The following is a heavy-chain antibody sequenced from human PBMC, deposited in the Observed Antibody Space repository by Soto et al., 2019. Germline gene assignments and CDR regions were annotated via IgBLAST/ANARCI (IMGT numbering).Heavy chain of an antibody. CDR3: AKEAAQNSAYHFDY. J-gene: IGHJ4*02. V-gene: IGHV3-23*01. CDR2: ISGSGGRT. Sequence: GGSLRLSCAASGFTCSNYAMGWVRQAPGKGLEWVSDISGSGGRTYYADSVKGRFTISRDNSKNTLYLQMSSLRAEDTAVYFCAKEAAQNSAYHFDYWGQGTLVTVSS. D-gene: IGHD3-22*01. CDR1: GFTCSNYA.